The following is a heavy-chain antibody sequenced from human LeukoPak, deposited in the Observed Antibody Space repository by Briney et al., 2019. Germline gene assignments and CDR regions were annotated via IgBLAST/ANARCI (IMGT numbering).Heavy chain of an antibody. J-gene: IGHJ4*02. V-gene: IGHV3-43*02. CDR1: GFTFDDYA. CDR3: AKDIGGYDILTGYYPD. Sequence: PGGSLRLSCAASGFTFDDYAMHWVRQAPGKGLEWVSLISGDGGSTYYADSVKGRFTISRDNSKNSLYLQVNSLRTEDTALYYCAKDIGGYDILTGYYPDWGQGTLVTVSS. D-gene: IGHD3-9*01. CDR2: ISGDGGST.